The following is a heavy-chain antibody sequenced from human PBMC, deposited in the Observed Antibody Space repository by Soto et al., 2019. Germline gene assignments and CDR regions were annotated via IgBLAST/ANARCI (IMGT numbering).Heavy chain of an antibody. CDR1: GFRCSSYW. CDR3: ARSPGGYYID. CDR2: INTDGSST. D-gene: IGHD3-9*01. J-gene: IGHJ3*01. Sequence: EVKLVESGGGLVQPGGSLRLSCADSGFRCSSYWMHWVRQGPGKGLVWVSRINTDGSSTNYADSVKGRFTISRDNAKNTVYLQMNSLRAEDTAVYYCARSPGGYYIDWGQGTMVTVSS. V-gene: IGHV3-74*01.